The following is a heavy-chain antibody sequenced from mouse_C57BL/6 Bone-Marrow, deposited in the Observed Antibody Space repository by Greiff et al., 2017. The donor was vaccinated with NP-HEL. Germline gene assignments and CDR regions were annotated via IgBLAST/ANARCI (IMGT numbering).Heavy chain of an antibody. V-gene: IGHV1-55*01. CDR1: GYTFTSYW. CDR3: ARGIYYGSSPYYYAMDY. D-gene: IGHD1-1*01. CDR2: IYPGSGSI. J-gene: IGHJ4*01. Sequence: QVQLQQPGAELVKPGASVKMSCKASGYTFTSYWITWVKQRPGQGLEWIGDIYPGSGSINYNEKFKSKATLTVDTSSSTAYMQLSSLTSEDSAVYYCARGIYYGSSPYYYAMDYWGQGTAVTVSS.